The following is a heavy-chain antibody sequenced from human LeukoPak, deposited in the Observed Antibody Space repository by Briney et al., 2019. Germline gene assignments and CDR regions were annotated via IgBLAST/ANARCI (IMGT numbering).Heavy chain of an antibody. Sequence: PGGSLRLSCAASGFTLSSYGMHWVRQPQGEGLEWAAVISRDGSKKYSAESVKGRFTISRDNSKNTLYLQMNSLRAEDTAVYYCARISGGSSWSDPWVYWGQGTLVTVSS. CDR2: ISRDGSKK. V-gene: IGHV3-30*03. D-gene: IGHD6-13*01. CDR3: ARISGGSSWSDPWVY. CDR1: GFTLSSYG. J-gene: IGHJ4*02.